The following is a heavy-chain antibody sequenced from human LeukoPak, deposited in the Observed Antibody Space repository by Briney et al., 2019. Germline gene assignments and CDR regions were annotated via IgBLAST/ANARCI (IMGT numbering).Heavy chain of an antibody. J-gene: IGHJ3*02. CDR1: GFTFSSYW. Sequence: GGSLRLSCAASGFTFSSYWMSWVRQAPGKGLEWVANIKQDGSEKYYVDSVKGRFTISRDNAKNSLYLQMNSLRAEDTAVYYCARVSYAGGYCSSTSCYEDDAFDIWGQGTMVTVSS. CDR2: IKQDGSEK. V-gene: IGHV3-7*01. CDR3: ARVSYAGGYCSSTSCYEDDAFDI. D-gene: IGHD2-2*01.